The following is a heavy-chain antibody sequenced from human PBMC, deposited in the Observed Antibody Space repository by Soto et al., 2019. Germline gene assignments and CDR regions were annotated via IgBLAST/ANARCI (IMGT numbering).Heavy chain of an antibody. CDR3: ASLPEDSSGNDAFDI. J-gene: IGHJ3*02. V-gene: IGHV1-69*06. CDR1: GGTFSSYA. D-gene: IGHD3-22*01. CDR2: IIPIFGTA. Sequence: GASVKVSCKASGGTFSSYAISWVRQAPGQGLEWMGGIIPIFGTANYAQKFQGRVTITADKSTSTAYMELSSLRSEDTAVYYCASLPEDSSGNDAFDIWGQGTMVTVSS.